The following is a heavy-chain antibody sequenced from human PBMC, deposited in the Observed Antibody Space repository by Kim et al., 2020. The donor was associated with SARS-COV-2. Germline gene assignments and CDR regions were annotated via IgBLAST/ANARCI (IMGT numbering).Heavy chain of an antibody. CDR3: ATGGVLRFLEWLLDDAFDI. CDR1: GFTFSSYA. V-gene: IGHV3-23*03. D-gene: IGHD3-3*01. CDR2: IYSGGSST. Sequence: GGSLRLSCAASGFTFSSYAMSWVRQAPGKGLEWVSVIYSGGSSTYYADSVKGRFTISRDNSKNTLYLQMNSLRAEDTAVYYCATGGVLRFLEWLLDDAFDIWGQGTMVTVSS. J-gene: IGHJ3*02.